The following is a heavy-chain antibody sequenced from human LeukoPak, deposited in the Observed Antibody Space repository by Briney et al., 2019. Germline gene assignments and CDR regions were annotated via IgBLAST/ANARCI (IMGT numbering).Heavy chain of an antibody. CDR3: ARVGYSSGWYYFDY. J-gene: IGHJ4*02. D-gene: IGHD6-19*01. V-gene: IGHV1-46*01. CDR2: INPSGGST. Sequence: GASVKVSCKASGYTFTSYYMHWVRQAPGQGLEWMGIINPSGGSTSYAQKFQGRVTITADESTSTAYMELSSLRSEDTAVYYCARVGYSSGWYYFDYWGQGTLVTVSS. CDR1: GYTFTSYY.